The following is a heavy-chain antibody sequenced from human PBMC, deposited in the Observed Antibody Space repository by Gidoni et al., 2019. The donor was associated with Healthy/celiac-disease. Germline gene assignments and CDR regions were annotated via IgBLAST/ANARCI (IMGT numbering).Heavy chain of an antibody. CDR3: AKEIEYYYGSGSYPLHGMDV. Sequence: QVQLVESGGGVVQPGRSLRLSCAASGFTFSSSGMHWVRQAPGKGLEWVAVISYDGSNKYYADSVKGRFTISRDNSKNTLYLQMNSLRAEDTAVYYCAKEIEYYYGSGSYPLHGMDVWGQGTTVTVSS. CDR1: GFTFSSSG. V-gene: IGHV3-30*18. J-gene: IGHJ6*02. D-gene: IGHD3-10*01. CDR2: ISYDGSNK.